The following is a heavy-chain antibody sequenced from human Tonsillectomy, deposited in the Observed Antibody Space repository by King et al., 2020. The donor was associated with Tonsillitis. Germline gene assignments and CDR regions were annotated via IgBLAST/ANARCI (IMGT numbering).Heavy chain of an antibody. V-gene: IGHV1-2*02. CDR2: INPNSGGT. J-gene: IGHJ6*02. Sequence: QLVQSGAEVKKPGASVKVSCKASGYTFTGYYMHWVRQAPGQGLEWMGWINPNSGGTNYAQKFQGRVTMTRETSISTAYMELSRLRSDDTAVYYCARDDGYRSFRASYYYNCGMNVWGQGTTATVSS. D-gene: IGHD2-21*02. CDR1: GYTFTGYY. CDR3: ARDDGYRSFRASYYYNCGMNV.